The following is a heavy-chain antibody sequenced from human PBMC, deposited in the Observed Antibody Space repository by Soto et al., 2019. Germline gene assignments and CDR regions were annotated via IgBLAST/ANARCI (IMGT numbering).Heavy chain of an antibody. CDR2: IYYSGSA. D-gene: IGHD4-17*01. CDR1: GGSLSRGPYY. V-gene: IGHV4-39*01. J-gene: IGHJ6*02. Sequence: PSETLSLTCTVSGGSLSRGPYYWGWIRQPPGKGLEWIGFIYYSGSAYYNPSLKSRVTVSIDTSKNQFSPKLTSVTAADTAVFYCARHGVDYGDYASYYYYGMDVWGRGTTVTVSS. CDR3: ARHGVDYGDYASYYYYGMDV.